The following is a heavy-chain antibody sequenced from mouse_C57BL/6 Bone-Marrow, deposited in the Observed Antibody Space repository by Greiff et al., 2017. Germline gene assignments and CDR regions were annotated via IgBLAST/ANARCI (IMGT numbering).Heavy chain of an antibody. J-gene: IGHJ1*03. V-gene: IGHV1-81*01. CDR1: GYTFTSYG. Sequence: VQLQQSGAELARPGASVQLSCKASGYTFTSYGISWVKQRTGQGLEWIGEIYPRSGNTYYNEKFKGKATLTADKSSSTAYMELRSLTSEDSAVYCWAREGYYYGSLVVWGTGTTVTVSS. D-gene: IGHD1-1*01. CDR2: IYPRSGNT. CDR3: AREGYYYGSLVV.